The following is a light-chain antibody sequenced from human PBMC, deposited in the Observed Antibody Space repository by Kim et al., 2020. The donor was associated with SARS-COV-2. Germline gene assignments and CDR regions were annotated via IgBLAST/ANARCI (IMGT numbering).Light chain of an antibody. CDR1: SSNIGSNT. Sequence: ELTQPPSASGTPGQRVTISCSGSSSNIGSNTVNWYQQLPGTAPKLLIYSNTQRPSGVPGRFSGSKSGTSASLAISGLQSEDEADYYCAAWDDSLNGYVFGTGTKVTVL. CDR3: AAWDDSLNGYV. J-gene: IGLJ1*01. CDR2: SNT. V-gene: IGLV1-44*01.